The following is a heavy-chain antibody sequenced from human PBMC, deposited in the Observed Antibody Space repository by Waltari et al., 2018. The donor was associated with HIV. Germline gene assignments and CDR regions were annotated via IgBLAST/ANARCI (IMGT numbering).Heavy chain of an antibody. J-gene: IGHJ4*02. CDR2: ISYDGSNK. V-gene: IGHV3-30-3*01. CDR1: GFTFSSYA. Sequence: QVQLVESGGGVVQPGRSLRLSCAASGFTFSSYAIPWVRQAPGKGLEWVAVISYDGSNKYYADSVKGRFTISRDNSKNTLYLQMNSLRAEDTAVYYCARGGYGWLPDGYWGQGTLVTVS. CDR3: ARGGYGWLPDGY. D-gene: IGHD5-18*01.